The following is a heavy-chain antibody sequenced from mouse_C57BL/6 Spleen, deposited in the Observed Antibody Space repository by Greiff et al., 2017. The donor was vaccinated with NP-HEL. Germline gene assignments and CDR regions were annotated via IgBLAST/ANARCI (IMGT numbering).Heavy chain of an antibody. CDR2: IHPNSGST. V-gene: IGHV1-64*01. J-gene: IGHJ2*01. CDR3: ARDDYDVGFDY. CDR1: GYTFTSYW. D-gene: IGHD2-4*01. Sequence: QVQLKQPGAELVKPGASVKLSCKASGYTFTSYWMHWVKQRPGQGLEWIGMIHPNSGSTNYNEKFKSKATLTVDKSSSTAYMQLSSLTSEDSAVYYCARDDYDVGFDYWGQGTTLTVSS.